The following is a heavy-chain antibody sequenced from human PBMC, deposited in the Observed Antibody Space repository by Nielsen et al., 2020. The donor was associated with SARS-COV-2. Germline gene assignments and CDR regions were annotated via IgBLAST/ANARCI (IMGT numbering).Heavy chain of an antibody. CDR1: GYSFTSYW. CDR2: IYPGDSDT. CDR3: ARQGRYYYDSSGYYPTLDY. V-gene: IGHV5-51*01. Sequence: GESLKISCKGSGYSFTSYWIGWVRQMPRKGLEWMGIIYPGDSDTRYSPSFQGQVTISADKSISTAYLQWSSLKASDTAMYYCARQGRYYYDSSGYYPTLDYWGQGTLVTVSS. D-gene: IGHD3-22*01. J-gene: IGHJ4*02.